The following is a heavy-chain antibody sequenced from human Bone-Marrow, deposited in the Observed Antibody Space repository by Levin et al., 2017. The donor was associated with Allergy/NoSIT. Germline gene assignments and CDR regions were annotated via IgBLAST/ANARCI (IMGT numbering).Heavy chain of an antibody. CDR1: RFIFSSYA. CDR2: ISSSGNTR. D-gene: IGHD4-11*01. Sequence: GESLKISCEASRFIFSSYAMNWVRQAPGKGLEWVSYISSSGNTRFYAASVKGRFTISRDNAKKSLYLQMNNLRADDKALYYCARPTKAIDLPMTTYSDGMDVWGQGTSVTVSS. CDR3: ARPTKAIDLPMTTYSDGMDV. J-gene: IGHJ6*02. V-gene: IGHV3-48*01.